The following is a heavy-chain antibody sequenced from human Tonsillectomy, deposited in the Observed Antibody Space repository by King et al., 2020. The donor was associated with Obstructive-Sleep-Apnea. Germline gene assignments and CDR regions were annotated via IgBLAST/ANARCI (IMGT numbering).Heavy chain of an antibody. V-gene: IGHV3-74*01. J-gene: IGHJ4*02. D-gene: IGHD3-22*01. CDR1: GFTFSSYW. Sequence: VQLVESGGGLAQPGGSLRLSCAASGFTFSSYWMYWVRQAPVKGLVWVSRINSYGSSTNYADSVKGRFTIFRDNATNTLYLQMNSLRAEDTAVYYCARDYFMGGDNSGYWKNWGQGTLVTVSS. CDR2: INSYGSST. CDR3: ARDYFMGGDNSGYWKN.